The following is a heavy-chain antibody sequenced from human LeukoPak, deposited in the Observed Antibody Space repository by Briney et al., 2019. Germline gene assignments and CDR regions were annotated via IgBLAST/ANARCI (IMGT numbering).Heavy chain of an antibody. CDR3: ARVELRGSFYYYYYGMDV. Sequence: GASVKVSCKASGYTFTGYYMHWVRQAPGQGLEWMGWISAYNGNTNYAQKLQGRVTMTTDTSTSTAYMELRSLRSDDTAVYYCARVELRGSFYYYYYGMDVWGQGTTVTVSS. D-gene: IGHD1-7*01. V-gene: IGHV1-18*04. J-gene: IGHJ6*02. CDR2: ISAYNGNT. CDR1: GYTFTGYY.